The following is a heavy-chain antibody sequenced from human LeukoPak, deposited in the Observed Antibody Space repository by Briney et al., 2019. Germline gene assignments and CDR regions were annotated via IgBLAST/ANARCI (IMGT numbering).Heavy chain of an antibody. J-gene: IGHJ4*02. D-gene: IGHD3-22*01. V-gene: IGHV3-23*01. CDR3: AKDGGRSTYYYDSSGYSPPRY. Sequence: GGTLRLSCAASGFTFSNYGVSWVRQAPGKGLEWVSAISGSDGSTYYADSVKGRFTISRDNSKNTLYLQMNSLRAEDTAVYYCAKDGGRSTYYYDSSGYSPPRYWGQGTLVTVSS. CDR1: GFTFSNYG. CDR2: ISGSDGST.